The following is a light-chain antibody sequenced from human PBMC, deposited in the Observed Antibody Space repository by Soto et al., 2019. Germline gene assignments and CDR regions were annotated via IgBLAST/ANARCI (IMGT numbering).Light chain of an antibody. J-gene: IGKJ1*01. CDR3: QQYTRYWCT. V-gene: IGKV1-5*01. Sequence: DIQMTQSPSTLSASVGDRVTITCRASQSISSWLAWYQQKPGKAPKLLIYDASSLESGVPSRFSGSGSGTEFTLTISSLQPDDFATYYCQQYTRYWCTFGQGTKV. CDR1: QSISSW. CDR2: DAS.